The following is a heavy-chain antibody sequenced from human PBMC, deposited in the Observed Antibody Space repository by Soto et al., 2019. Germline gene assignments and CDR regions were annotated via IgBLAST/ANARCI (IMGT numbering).Heavy chain of an antibody. J-gene: IGHJ4*02. CDR2: IIRIIGTA. V-gene: IGHV1-69*01. CDR1: GGTFSSYA. D-gene: IGHD6-19*01. Sequence: QVQLVQSGAEVKKPGSSVKVSCKASGGTFSSYAISWVRQAPGQGLEWMGGIIRIIGTANYAQKFQGRVTITADESTSTAYMELSSLRSEDTAVYYCARHYPRTDEGSGWHLSEYYFDYWGQGTLVTVSS. CDR3: ARHYPRTDEGSGWHLSEYYFDY.